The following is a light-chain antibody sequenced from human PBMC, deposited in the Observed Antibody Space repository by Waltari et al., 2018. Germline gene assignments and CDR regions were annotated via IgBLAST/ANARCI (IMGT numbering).Light chain of an antibody. V-gene: IGKV3-20*01. Sequence: IVLTQSPGTLTLSPGERATLSCTTSETVSTTHLAWYQQKPGQAPRLLVYNTSKRATGIPDRFSGSGSVTDFTLTISRLEPEEFAVYFCQQYGRPPYTFGPGTRVDIK. J-gene: IGKJ3*01. CDR2: NTS. CDR3: QQYGRPPYT. CDR1: ETVSTTH.